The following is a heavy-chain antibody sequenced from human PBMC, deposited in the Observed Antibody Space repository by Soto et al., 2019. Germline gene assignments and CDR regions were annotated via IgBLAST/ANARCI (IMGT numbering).Heavy chain of an antibody. Sequence: QVQLVESGGGVVQPGRSLRLSCAASGFTFSSYGMHWVRQAPGKGLEWVAVISYDGSNKYYADSVKGRFTISRDNSKNTLYLQMNSLRAEDTAVYYCAKECVATWGFDYWGQGTLVTVSS. V-gene: IGHV3-30*18. J-gene: IGHJ4*02. CDR2: ISYDGSNK. CDR3: AKECVATWGFDY. D-gene: IGHD5-12*01. CDR1: GFTFSSYG.